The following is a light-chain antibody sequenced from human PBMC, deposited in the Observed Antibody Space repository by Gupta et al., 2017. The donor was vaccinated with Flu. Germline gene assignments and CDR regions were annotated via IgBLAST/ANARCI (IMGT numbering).Light chain of an antibody. CDR2: GAS. J-gene: IGKJ1*01. CDR1: QSVSSSY. V-gene: IGKV3-20*01. Sequence: APLSCRASQSVSSSYLAWYQQKHGQDRRLLIYGASSRATGIPDRFSGSGSGTDFTLTISRLEPEALAEYSCQQYGSSPWKFGQGTKVHI. CDR3: QQYGSSPWK.